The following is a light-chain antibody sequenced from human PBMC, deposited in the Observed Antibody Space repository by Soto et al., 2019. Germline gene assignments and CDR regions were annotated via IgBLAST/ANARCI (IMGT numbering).Light chain of an antibody. V-gene: IGKV1-5*01. CDR2: DAS. CDR1: QSISYW. J-gene: IGKJ1*01. CDR3: QQYNTYGT. Sequence: DIQMTQSPSTLSASVGDRVTITCRASQSISYWLAWYQQKPGKAPKVLIYDASSLESGVPSRFSGSGSGTEFTLTITSLQPDDLATYYCQQYNTYGTFGQGTKVDIK.